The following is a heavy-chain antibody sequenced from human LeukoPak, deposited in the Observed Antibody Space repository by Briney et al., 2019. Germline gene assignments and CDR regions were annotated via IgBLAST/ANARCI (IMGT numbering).Heavy chain of an antibody. J-gene: IGHJ4*02. CDR2: ISSSGSTI. D-gene: IGHD3-22*01. V-gene: IGHV3-48*03. CDR3: ARDPNHYYDSSGGH. Sequence: GGSLRLSCAASGFTFSSSEMNWVRQAPGRGLEWVSYISSSGSTIYYADSVKGRFTISRDNAKNSLYLQMNSLRAEDTAVYYCARDPNHYYDSSGGHWGQGTLVTVSS. CDR1: GFTFSSSE.